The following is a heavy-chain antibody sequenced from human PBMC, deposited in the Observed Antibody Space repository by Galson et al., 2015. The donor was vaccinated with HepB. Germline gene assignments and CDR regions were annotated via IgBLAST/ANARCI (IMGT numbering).Heavy chain of an antibody. CDR1: GFTFDDYT. D-gene: IGHD2-2*01. CDR2: ISWDGGST. J-gene: IGHJ6*02. CDR3: AKDRACCSSTSWGPCYYGMDV. Sequence: SLRLSCAASGFTFDDYTMHWVRQAPGKGLEWVSLISWDGGSTYYADSVKGRLTISRDNSKNSLYLQMNSLRTEDTALYYCAKDRACCSSTSWGPCYYGMDVWGQGTTVTVSS. V-gene: IGHV3-43*01.